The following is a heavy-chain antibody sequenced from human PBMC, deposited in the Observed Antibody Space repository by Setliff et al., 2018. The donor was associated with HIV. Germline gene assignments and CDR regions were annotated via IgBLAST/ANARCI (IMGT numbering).Heavy chain of an antibody. V-gene: IGHV4-61*02. D-gene: IGHD3-22*01. CDR3: ARDVTLIVEGGMDV. Sequence: SETLSLTCTVSGDSISSSSYYWSWIRQPAGKGLEWIGRIYTSGSTKYNPSLKSRVTISVDTSKNQFSLKVSSVTAADTAVYYCARDVTLIVEGGMDVWGQGTTGTVS. J-gene: IGHJ6*02. CDR1: GDSISSSSYY. CDR2: IYTSGST.